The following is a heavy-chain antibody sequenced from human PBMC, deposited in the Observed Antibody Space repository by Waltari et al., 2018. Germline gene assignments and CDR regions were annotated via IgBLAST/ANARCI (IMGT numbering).Heavy chain of an antibody. CDR3: ARDQNFDAFDI. D-gene: IGHD1-7*01. Sequence: QVQLVQSGAEVKKPGASVKVSCKASGYTFTGYYMHWVRQAPGQGLEWMGRINPNRGGTNYAQKLQGRVTMTRDTSISTAYMELSRLRSDDTAVYYCARDQNFDAFDIWGQGTMVTVSS. J-gene: IGHJ3*02. CDR1: GYTFTGYY. V-gene: IGHV1-2*06. CDR2: INPNRGGT.